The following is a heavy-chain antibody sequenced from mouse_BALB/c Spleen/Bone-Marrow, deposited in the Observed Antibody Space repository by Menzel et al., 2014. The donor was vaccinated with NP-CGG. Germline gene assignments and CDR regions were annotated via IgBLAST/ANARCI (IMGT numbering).Heavy chain of an antibody. D-gene: IGHD1-1*01. J-gene: IGHJ2*01. CDR2: IYPGDGDT. CDR3: AKSGYGSFDY. CDR1: GYAFSSYW. V-gene: IGHV1-80*01. Sequence: QVQLQQSGAELVRPGSSVKTSCKASGYAFSSYWVNWVRQRPGQGLEWIGQIYPGDGDTNYNGKFKDKATLTADKSSSTAYMQLSSLTSEASAVYFCAKSGYGSFDYWGQGTTLTVSS.